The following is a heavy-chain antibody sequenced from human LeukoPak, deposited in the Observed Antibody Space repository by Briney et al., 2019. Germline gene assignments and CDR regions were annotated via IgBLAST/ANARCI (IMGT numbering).Heavy chain of an antibody. D-gene: IGHD3-3*01. Sequence: GGSLRLSCAASGFTFSSFSMNWVRQAPGKGLEWVSTLSTSGAATYYADSVKGRFTISRDNSQNTLYLQMNSLRAEDTAVYYCAKEVLNPYYDFWSGGTYYFDYWGQGTLVTVSS. CDR3: AKEVLNPYYDFWSGGTYYFDY. CDR1: GFTFSSFS. CDR2: LSTSGAAT. J-gene: IGHJ4*02. V-gene: IGHV3-23*01.